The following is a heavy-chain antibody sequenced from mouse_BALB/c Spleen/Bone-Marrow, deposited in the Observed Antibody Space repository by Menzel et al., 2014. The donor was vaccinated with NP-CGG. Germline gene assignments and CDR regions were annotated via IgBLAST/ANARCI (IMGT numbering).Heavy chain of an antibody. V-gene: IGHV14-3*02. D-gene: IGHD2-4*01. CDR1: GSNIKDTY. Sequence: VQLKESGAELVKPGASVKLSCTASGSNIKDTYMHWVKQRPEQGLEWIGGIDPANGNTKYDPKFQGKATITADTSSNTAYLQLSSLTSKDTAVYYCAVYDYEGFAYWGQGTLVTVSA. J-gene: IGHJ3*01. CDR3: AVYDYEGFAY. CDR2: IDPANGNT.